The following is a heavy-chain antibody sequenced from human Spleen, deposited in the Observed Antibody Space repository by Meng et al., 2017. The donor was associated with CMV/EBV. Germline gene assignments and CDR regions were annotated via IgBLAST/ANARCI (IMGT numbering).Heavy chain of an antibody. CDR3: ARDLIVVAPAAIYDYYGMDV. CDR2: ISWNSGSI. J-gene: IGHJ6*02. CDR1: GFTFSSYA. Sequence: GGSLRLSCAASGFTFSSYAMHWVRQAPSKGLEWVSGISWNSGSIGYADSVKGRFTISRDNAKNSLYLQMNSLRAEDTAVYYCARDLIVVAPAAIYDYYGMDVWGQGTTVTVSS. D-gene: IGHD2-2*01. V-gene: IGHV3-48*04.